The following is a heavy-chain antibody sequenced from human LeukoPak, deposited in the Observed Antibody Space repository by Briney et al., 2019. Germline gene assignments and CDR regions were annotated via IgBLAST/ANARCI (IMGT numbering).Heavy chain of an antibody. J-gene: IGHJ4*02. CDR2: INQDGSAK. D-gene: IGHD1-1*01. CDR1: GFTFSNYW. V-gene: IGHV3-7*01. CDR3: GRAVSTGTVDY. Sequence: GGSLRLSCAASGFTFSNYWMSWVRQAPGKGLEWVANINQDGSAKYYVDSMEGRFTISRDNAKNSLYLQMNSLRAEDTAVYYCGRAVSTGTVDYWGQGTLVTVSS.